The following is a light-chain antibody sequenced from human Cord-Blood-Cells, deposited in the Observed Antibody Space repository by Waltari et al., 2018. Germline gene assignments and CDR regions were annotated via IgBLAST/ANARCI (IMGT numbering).Light chain of an antibody. CDR1: RIAVGRYNL. J-gene: IGLJ2*01. Sequence: QSALTQPASASGSPGQSIPIPCPATRIAVGRYNLVPWYQQHPGKAPKLMIYEVSKRPSGVSNRFSGSKSGNTASLTISGLQAEDEADYYCCSYAGSSTVVFGGGTKLTVL. V-gene: IGLV2-23*02. CDR2: EVS. CDR3: CSYAGSSTVV.